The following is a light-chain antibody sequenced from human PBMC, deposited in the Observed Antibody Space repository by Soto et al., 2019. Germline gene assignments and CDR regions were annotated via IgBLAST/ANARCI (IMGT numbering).Light chain of an antibody. V-gene: IGKV3-20*01. CDR2: GIS. J-gene: IGKJ2*01. Sequence: ENVLTQSPGTLSLSPGERATLSCRASQSVTNNFFAWYQQKPGQAPRLLIYGISSRATGIPDRFSGSGSGTDFTLTISRLEPEDFVVYYCQQYITLPHTFGQGTKLEAK. CDR3: QQYITLPHT. CDR1: QSVTNNF.